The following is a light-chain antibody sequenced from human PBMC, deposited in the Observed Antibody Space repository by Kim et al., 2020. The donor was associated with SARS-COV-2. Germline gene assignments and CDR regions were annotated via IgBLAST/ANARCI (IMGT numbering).Light chain of an antibody. CDR1: SLRRYY. V-gene: IGLV3-19*01. CDR3: NSRDSSGNHLV. CDR2: GKT. J-gene: IGLJ2*01. Sequence: ALGQTVRIACQGDSLRRYYASWFQQKPGQAPVLVIYGKTNRPSGIPDRFSGSSSGNTSSLTITGARAEDEADYYCNSRDSSGNHLVFGGGTQLTVL.